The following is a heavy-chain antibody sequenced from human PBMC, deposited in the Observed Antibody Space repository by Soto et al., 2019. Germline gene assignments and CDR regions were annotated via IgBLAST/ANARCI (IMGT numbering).Heavy chain of an antibody. CDR1: GFTFSSYG. Sequence: AASGFTFSSYGMHWVRQAPGKGLEWVAVISYDGSNKYYADSVKGRFTISRDNSKNTLYLQMNSLRAEDTAVYYCAKGYNYYDSSGINYYYGMDVWGQGTTVTVSS. CDR2: ISYDGSNK. CDR3: AKGYNYYDSSGINYYYGMDV. V-gene: IGHV3-30*18. J-gene: IGHJ6*02. D-gene: IGHD3-22*01.